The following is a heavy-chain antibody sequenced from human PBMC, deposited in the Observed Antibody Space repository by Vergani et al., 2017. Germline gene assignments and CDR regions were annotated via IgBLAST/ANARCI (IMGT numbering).Heavy chain of an antibody. CDR1: GFTFSSYA. CDR2: ISYDGSNK. CDR3: ARSIAVADHQDDY. D-gene: IGHD6-19*01. J-gene: IGHJ4*02. V-gene: IGHV3-30*01. Sequence: QVQLVESGGGVVQPGRSLRLSCAASGFTFSSYAMHWVRQAPGKGLEWVAVISYDGSNKYYADSVKGRFTISRDNSKNTRYLQMNSLRAEDTAVYYCARSIAVADHQDDYWGQGTLVTVSS.